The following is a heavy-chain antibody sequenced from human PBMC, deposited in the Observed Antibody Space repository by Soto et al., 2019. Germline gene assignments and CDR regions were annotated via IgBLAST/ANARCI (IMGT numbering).Heavy chain of an antibody. Sequence: ASVKVSCKASGYTFTSYGISWVRQAPGQGLEWMGWISAYNGNTNYAQKLQGRVTMTTDTSTSTAYMELRSLRSDDTAVYYCARDGRYYYDSSGYLQTFDYWGQGTLVTVSS. CDR2: ISAYNGNT. V-gene: IGHV1-18*01. CDR3: ARDGRYYYDSSGYLQTFDY. J-gene: IGHJ4*02. CDR1: GYTFTSYG. D-gene: IGHD3-22*01.